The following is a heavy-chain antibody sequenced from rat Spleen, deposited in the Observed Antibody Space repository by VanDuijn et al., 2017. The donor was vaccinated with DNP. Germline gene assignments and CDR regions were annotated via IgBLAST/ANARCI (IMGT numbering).Heavy chain of an antibody. D-gene: IGHD1-4*01. CDR3: ARHVLPLRVWDY. CDR1: GFTFSNSD. J-gene: IGHJ2*01. Sequence: EVQLVESGGDLVQPGRSLKLSCAASGFTFSNSDLAWVRQAPTKGLEWVASIRTSTGNTYYRDSVKGRFTISRDNAKSTLYLQINSLRSEDMATYYCARHVLPLRVWDYWGQGVMVTVSS. CDR2: IRTSTGNT. V-gene: IGHV5-25*01.